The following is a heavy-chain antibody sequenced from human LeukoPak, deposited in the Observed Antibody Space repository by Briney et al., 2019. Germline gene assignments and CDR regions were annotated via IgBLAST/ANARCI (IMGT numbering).Heavy chain of an antibody. CDR1: GFTFSTCA. CDR3: TRDRGAYNLYDY. Sequence: GVLRLSCAASGFTFSTCAMSWIRQAPGKGLEWVGFIRSKAYGETADYAASVKGRFTISRDDSKAIAYLQMNSLKTEDTAVYHCTRDRGAYNLYDYWGQGTLVTVSS. J-gene: IGHJ4*02. D-gene: IGHD1-1*01. V-gene: IGHV3-49*03. CDR2: IRSKAYGETA.